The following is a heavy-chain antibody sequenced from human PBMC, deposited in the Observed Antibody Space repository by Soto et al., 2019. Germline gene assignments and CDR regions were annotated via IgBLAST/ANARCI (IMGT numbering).Heavy chain of an antibody. CDR2: INNAGST. Sequence: GGSLRLSCAASGFDASVNFMTWVRQAPGKGLEWVSAINNAGSTFYADSVKGRFTISRDDSKNTLFLQMNSLRVEDTAMYYCVRENYYYGMDAWGQGTAVTVSS. V-gene: IGHV3-66*01. CDR3: VRENYYYGMDA. J-gene: IGHJ6*02. CDR1: GFDASVNF.